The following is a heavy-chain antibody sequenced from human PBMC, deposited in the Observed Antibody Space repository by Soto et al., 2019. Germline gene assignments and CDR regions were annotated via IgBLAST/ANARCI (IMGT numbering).Heavy chain of an antibody. D-gene: IGHD2-15*01. CDR2: ISSSSSYI. V-gene: IGHV3-21*01. J-gene: IGHJ4*02. CDR1: GFTFSSYS. Sequence: EVQLVESGGGLVKPGGSLRLSCAASGFTFSSYSMNWVRQAPGKGLEWVSSISSSSSYIYYADSVKGRFTISRDNAKNSLYLQMNSLRVEDTAVYYCARDELDIVVVVAAYFDYWGQGTLVTVSS. CDR3: ARDELDIVVVVAAYFDY.